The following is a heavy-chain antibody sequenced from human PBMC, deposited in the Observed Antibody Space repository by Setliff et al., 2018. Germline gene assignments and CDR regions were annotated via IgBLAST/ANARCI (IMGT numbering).Heavy chain of an antibody. CDR1: GGSISSGGYY. D-gene: IGHD3-22*01. CDR3: ARAPRYFDPTGSYFDF. V-gene: IGHV4-31*03. Sequence: SETLSLTCTVSGGSISSGGYYWSWIRQHPGKGLEWIGYIYYSGSTSYYNPSLKSRVTISVDTSKTQFSLKLTSVTAADTAVYYCARAPRYFDPTGSYFDFWGQGTLVTVSS. J-gene: IGHJ4*02. CDR2: IYYSGSTS.